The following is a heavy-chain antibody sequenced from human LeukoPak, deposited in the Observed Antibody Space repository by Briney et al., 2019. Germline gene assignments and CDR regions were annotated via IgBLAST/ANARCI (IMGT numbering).Heavy chain of an antibody. Sequence: GGSLRLSCVASGFIFSDYGMDWVRQAPGKGLEWISYISASSGSIDYADSVKGRFTISRDNAKNSLFLQMHSLTVEDTAVYYCARGGAARPDYWGQGTLVTVSS. CDR2: ISASSGSI. CDR1: GFIFSDYG. D-gene: IGHD6-6*01. V-gene: IGHV3-48*01. CDR3: ARGGAARPDY. J-gene: IGHJ4*02.